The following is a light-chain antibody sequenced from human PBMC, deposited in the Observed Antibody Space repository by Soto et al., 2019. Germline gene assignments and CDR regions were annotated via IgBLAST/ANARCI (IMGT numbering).Light chain of an antibody. Sequence: EIVLTQSPGTLSLSPGERATLSCMASQSVSSSYLAWYQQKPGQAPRLLIYGASSRATGIPDRFSGSGSGTDFTLTISRLEPEDFAVYYCQQYGSSPSTTFGPGTKVDIK. V-gene: IGKV3-20*01. CDR1: QSVSSSY. J-gene: IGKJ3*01. CDR3: QQYGSSPSTT. CDR2: GAS.